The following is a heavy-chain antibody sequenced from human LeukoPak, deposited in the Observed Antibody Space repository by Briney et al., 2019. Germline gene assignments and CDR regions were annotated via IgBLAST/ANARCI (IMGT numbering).Heavy chain of an antibody. J-gene: IGHJ3*02. CDR2: IYYSGST. Sequence: SETLSLTCAVYGGSFSGYYWSWIRQPPGKGLEWIGSIYYSGSTYYNPSLKSRVTISVDTSKNQFSLKLSSVAAADTAVYYCARVVLSWELRAFDIWGQGTMVTVSS. CDR1: GGSFSGYY. D-gene: IGHD1-26*01. CDR3: ARVVLSWELRAFDI. V-gene: IGHV4-34*01.